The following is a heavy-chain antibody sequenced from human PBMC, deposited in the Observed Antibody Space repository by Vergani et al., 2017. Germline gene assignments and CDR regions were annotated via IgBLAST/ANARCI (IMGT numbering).Heavy chain of an antibody. Sequence: QVQLVESGGGVVQPGRSLRLSCAASGFTFSSYGMHWVRQAPGKGLEWVAVIWYDGSNKYYADSVKGRFTISRDNSKNSLYLQMNSLRAEDTAVYYCARAPSNWNYLMAAIDYWGQGTLVTVSS. J-gene: IGHJ4*02. CDR1: GFTFSSYG. CDR3: ARAPSNWNYLMAAIDY. CDR2: IWYDGSNK. V-gene: IGHV3-33*01. D-gene: IGHD1-7*01.